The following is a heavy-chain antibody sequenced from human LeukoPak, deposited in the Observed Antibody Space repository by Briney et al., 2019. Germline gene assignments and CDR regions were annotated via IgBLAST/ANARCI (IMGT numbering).Heavy chain of an antibody. Sequence: PGGSLRLSCAASGFTFSDYYMSWIRQAPGKGLEWVSYISSSGSTIYYADSVKGRFTISRDNAKNSLYLQMNSLRAEDTAVYYCARDFDRMTTVTPGFDYWGQGILVTVSS. V-gene: IGHV3-11*01. J-gene: IGHJ4*02. CDR2: ISSSGSTI. D-gene: IGHD4-17*01. CDR1: GFTFSDYY. CDR3: ARDFDRMTTVTPGFDY.